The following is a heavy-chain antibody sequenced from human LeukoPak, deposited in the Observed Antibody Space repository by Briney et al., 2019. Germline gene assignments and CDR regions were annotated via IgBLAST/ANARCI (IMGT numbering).Heavy chain of an antibody. D-gene: IGHD3-10*01. CDR2: ISRSGDNT. V-gene: IGHV3-23*01. CDR3: AKAGANWFDP. CDR1: GFTFSGYA. Sequence: GGSLRLSCTASGFTFSGYAMSWVRHPPGKGLQWVSTISRSGDNTYYPDSVKGRFTISRDNSKNTLYVQMNSLRAEDTAIYYCAKAGANWFDPWGQGTLVTVSS. J-gene: IGHJ5*02.